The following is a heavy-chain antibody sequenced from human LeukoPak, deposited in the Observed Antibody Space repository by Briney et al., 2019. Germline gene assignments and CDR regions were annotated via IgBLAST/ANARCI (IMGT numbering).Heavy chain of an antibody. Sequence: GGSLRLSCAAPGFTFSSYWMSWVRQAPGKGLEWVANIKQDGSEKYYVDSVKGRFTISRDNAKNSLYLQMNSLRAEDTAVYYCARGITIFGVVISARGYMDVWGKGTTVTVSS. J-gene: IGHJ6*03. CDR1: GFTFSSYW. CDR2: IKQDGSEK. CDR3: ARGITIFGVVISARGYMDV. V-gene: IGHV3-7*01. D-gene: IGHD3-3*01.